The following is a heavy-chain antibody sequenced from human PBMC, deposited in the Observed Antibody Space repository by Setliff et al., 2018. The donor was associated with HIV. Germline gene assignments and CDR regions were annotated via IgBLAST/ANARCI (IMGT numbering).Heavy chain of an antibody. CDR3: ARGGANPSWFDS. Sequence: GGSLRLSCAASGFAFSSQAMSWVRQAPGKGLEWVSSLSGSGGSTYYADSVKGRFTNSRDNAKNTLYLQMDSLRAEDTAVYYCARGGANPSWFDSWGQGTLVTVSS. D-gene: IGHD3-16*01. V-gene: IGHV3-23*01. CDR2: LSGSGGST. CDR1: GFAFSSQA. J-gene: IGHJ5*01.